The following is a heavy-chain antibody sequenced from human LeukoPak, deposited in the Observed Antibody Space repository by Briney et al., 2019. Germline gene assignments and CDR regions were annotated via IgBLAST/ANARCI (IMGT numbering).Heavy chain of an antibody. J-gene: IGHJ4*02. Sequence: GGPLRLSCAASGFTFSDYYMSWIRQAPGKGLEWVSYISSSGSTIYYADSVKGRFTISRDNAKNSLYLQMNSLRAEDTAVYYCARGGWYGDYSSEGISFDYWGQGTLVTVSS. V-gene: IGHV3-11*01. CDR2: ISSSGSTI. D-gene: IGHD4-17*01. CDR1: GFTFSDYY. CDR3: ARGGWYGDYSSEGISFDY.